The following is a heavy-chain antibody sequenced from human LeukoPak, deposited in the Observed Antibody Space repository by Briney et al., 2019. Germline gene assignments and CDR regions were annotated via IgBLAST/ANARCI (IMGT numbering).Heavy chain of an antibody. V-gene: IGHV3-33*06. J-gene: IGHJ4*02. D-gene: IGHD5-12*01. CDR2: VWNDGSKN. CDR3: AKDWSLGYGCLDY. Sequence: GGSLRLSCAASGFTFSKFGMHWVRQTPGKGLEWVALVWNDGSKNYYADSVKGRFTISRDSSKDTLYLLLNSLRAEDTAVYYCAKDWSLGYGCLDYWGQGTLVTVSS. CDR1: GFTFSKFG.